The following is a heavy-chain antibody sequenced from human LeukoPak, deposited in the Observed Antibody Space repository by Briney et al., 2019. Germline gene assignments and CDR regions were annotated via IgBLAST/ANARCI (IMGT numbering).Heavy chain of an antibody. D-gene: IGHD3-22*01. V-gene: IGHV3-9*03. CDR3: AKDLYYYDSSGYHGPFDY. CDR1: GFTFDDYA. J-gene: IGHJ4*02. CDR2: IGWNSGSI. Sequence: GGSLRLSCAASGFTFDDYAMHWVRQAPGKGLEWVSGIGWNSGSIGYADSVKGRFTISRDNAKNSLYLQMNSLRAEDMALYYCAKDLYYYDSSGYHGPFDYWGQGTLVTVSS.